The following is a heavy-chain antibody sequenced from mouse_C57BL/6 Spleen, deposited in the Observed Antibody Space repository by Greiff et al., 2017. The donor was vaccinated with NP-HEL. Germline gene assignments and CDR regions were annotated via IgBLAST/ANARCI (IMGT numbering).Heavy chain of an antibody. CDR3: GGEQDYYAVDY. J-gene: IGHJ4*01. CDR2: INPSSGYT. Sequence: QVQLQESGAELAKPGASVKLSCKASGYTFTSYWMHWVKQRPGQGLEWIGYINPSSGYTNYNQKFKNKATLTADKSSSTAYMQLSSLTYEDSAVYYCGGEQDYYAVDYWGQGTSVTVSS. CDR1: GYTFTSYW. V-gene: IGHV1-7*01.